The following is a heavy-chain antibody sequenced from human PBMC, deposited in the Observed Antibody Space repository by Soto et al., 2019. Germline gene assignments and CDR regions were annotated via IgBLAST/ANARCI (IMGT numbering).Heavy chain of an antibody. D-gene: IGHD3-3*01. J-gene: IGHJ6*02. Sequence: SETLSLTCAVSGGSISSSNWWSWVRQPPGKGLEWIGEIYHSGSTNYNPSLKSRVTISVDKSKNQFSLKLSSVTAADTAVYYCARGGLWEFCSGYSKDYYYYGMDVWGQGTTVTVS. CDR1: GGSISSSNW. CDR3: ARGGLWEFCSGYSKDYYYYGMDV. CDR2: IYHSGST. V-gene: IGHV4-4*02.